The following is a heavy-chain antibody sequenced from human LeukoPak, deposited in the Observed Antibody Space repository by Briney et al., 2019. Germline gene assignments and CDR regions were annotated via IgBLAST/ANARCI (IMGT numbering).Heavy chain of an antibody. CDR1: GFTFDDYA. D-gene: IGHD1-14*01. J-gene: IGHJ6*02. V-gene: IGHV3-9*01. Sequence: PGGSLRLSCAASGFTFDDYAMHWVRQAPGKGLEWVSGISWNSGSIGYADSVKGRFTISRDNAKNSLYLQMNSLRAEDTALYYCGKDSAAGEDYYYYYGMDVWGQGTTVTVSS. CDR2: ISWNSGSI. CDR3: GKDSAAGEDYYYYYGMDV.